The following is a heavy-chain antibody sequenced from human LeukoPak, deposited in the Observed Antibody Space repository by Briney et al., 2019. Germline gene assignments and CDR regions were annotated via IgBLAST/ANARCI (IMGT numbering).Heavy chain of an antibody. J-gene: IGHJ4*02. D-gene: IGHD6-13*01. V-gene: IGHV3-23*01. CDR1: GFTFSSYG. CDR3: AKVSAAATLYFDY. Sequence: GGSLRLSCAASGFTFSSYGMSWVRQAPGKGLEWVSAISGSGGSTYYADSVKGRFTISRDNSKNTLYLQMNSLRAEDTAVYYCAKVSAAATLYFDYWGQGTLVTVSS. CDR2: ISGSGGST.